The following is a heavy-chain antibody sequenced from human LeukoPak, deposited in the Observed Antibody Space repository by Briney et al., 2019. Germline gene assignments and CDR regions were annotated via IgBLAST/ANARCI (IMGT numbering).Heavy chain of an antibody. CDR2: IYSGGST. Sequence: GGSLRLSCAASGFTVSSNYMSWVRQGPGKGLEWVSVIYSGGSTYYADSVKGGFTISRDNSKNTLYLQMNSLRAEDTAVYYCAREYYDFWSGSAEEYFQHWGQGTLVTVSS. CDR3: AREYYDFWSGSAEEYFQH. V-gene: IGHV3-66*01. CDR1: GFTVSSNY. D-gene: IGHD3-3*01. J-gene: IGHJ1*01.